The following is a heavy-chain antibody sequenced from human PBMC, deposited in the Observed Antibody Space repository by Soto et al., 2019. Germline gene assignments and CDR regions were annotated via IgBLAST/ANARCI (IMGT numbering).Heavy chain of an antibody. D-gene: IGHD2-8*01. CDR2: IYYSGST. V-gene: IGHV4-31*01. Sequence: PSETLSLTCTVSGGSISSGGYYWSWKGQRKGKGREWIGYIYYSGSTSYHPSLKSPVTISVDTSNNQFSLKLSSVTAADTAVYYCARVLLIVYEVPGPNQPSILLDYGMDVWGQGTTVTVSS. CDR3: ARVLLIVYEVPGPNQPSILLDYGMDV. CDR1: GGSISSGGYY. J-gene: IGHJ6*02.